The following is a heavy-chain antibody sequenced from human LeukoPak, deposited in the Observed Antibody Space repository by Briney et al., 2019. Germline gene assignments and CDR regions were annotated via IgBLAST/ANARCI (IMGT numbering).Heavy chain of an antibody. CDR3: AKDMSYDFWSGPDY. CDR1: GFTFDDYA. CDR2: ISWNSGSI. Sequence: PGGSLRLSCAASGFTFDDYAMHWVRQAPGKGLEWVSGISWNSGSIGYADSVKGRFTISRDNAKNSLYLQVNSLRGEDTALYYCAKDMSYDFWSGPDYWGQGTLVTVSS. D-gene: IGHD3-3*01. V-gene: IGHV3-9*01. J-gene: IGHJ4*02.